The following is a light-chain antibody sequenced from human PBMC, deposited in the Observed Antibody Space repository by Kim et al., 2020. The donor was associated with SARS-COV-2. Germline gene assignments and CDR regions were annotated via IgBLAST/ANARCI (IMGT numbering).Light chain of an antibody. Sequence: PGERVTLSCRASQHIDNNLAWFQQNPGLPPRLLIYGASTRATGLPARSSGTGSGTEFLLTISSLQSEDFAIYHCLQYNNWRLSVSFGGGTKVDIK. CDR1: QHIDNN. V-gene: IGKV3-15*01. CDR2: GAS. J-gene: IGKJ4*01. CDR3: LQYNNWRLSVS.